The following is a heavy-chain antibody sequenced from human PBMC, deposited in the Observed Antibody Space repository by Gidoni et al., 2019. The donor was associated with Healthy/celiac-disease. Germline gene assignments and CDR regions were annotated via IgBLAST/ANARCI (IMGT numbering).Heavy chain of an antibody. CDR3: AREWTNDYYGMDV. J-gene: IGHJ6*02. CDR2: IYHSGST. Sequence: QVQLQESGPGLVKPSGTLSLTCAVSGGSISSSNGWRWVRQPPGKGLEWIGEIYHSGSTNYNPAHKSRVTISVDKSKNQFSLKLSSVTAADTAVYYCAREWTNDYYGMDVWGQGTTVTVSS. D-gene: IGHD5-12*01. CDR1: GGSISSSNG. V-gene: IGHV4-4*02.